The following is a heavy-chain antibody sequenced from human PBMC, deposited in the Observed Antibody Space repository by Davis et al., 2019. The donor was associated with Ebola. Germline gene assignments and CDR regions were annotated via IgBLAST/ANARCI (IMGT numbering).Heavy chain of an antibody. CDR3: ARISSIAARYYFDY. Sequence: ASVKVSCKASGYPFTDFAINWVRQAPGQGLEWMGWINTNIGNPTYAQGFTGRFVFSLDTSVSTAYLQISSLKAEDTAVYYCARISSIAARYYFDYWGQGTLVTVSS. CDR2: INTNIGNP. D-gene: IGHD6-6*01. V-gene: IGHV7-4-1*02. J-gene: IGHJ4*02. CDR1: GYPFTDFA.